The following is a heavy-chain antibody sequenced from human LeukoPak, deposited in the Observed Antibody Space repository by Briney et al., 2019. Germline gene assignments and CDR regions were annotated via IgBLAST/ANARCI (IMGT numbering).Heavy chain of an antibody. CDR3: ARGPKEHIVVVTAIPFDY. CDR1: GFTFSSYW. V-gene: IGHV3-21*01. J-gene: IGHJ4*02. Sequence: PGGSLRLSCAASGFTFSSYWMRWVRQAPGKGLEWVASISSISSDIYYADSVKGRFTISRDNAKNTLYLQMNSLRAEDTAVYYCARGPKEHIVVVTAIPFDYWGQGTMVTVCS. D-gene: IGHD2-21*02. CDR2: ISSISSDI.